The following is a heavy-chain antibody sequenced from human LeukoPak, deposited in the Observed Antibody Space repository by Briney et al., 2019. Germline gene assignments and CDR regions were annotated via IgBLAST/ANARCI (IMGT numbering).Heavy chain of an antibody. CDR3: ARGAQGYYYGMDV. CDR1: GGTFSSYA. J-gene: IGHJ6*02. CDR2: IIPILGIA. V-gene: IGHV1-69*04. Sequence: SVKVSCKASGGTFSSYAISWVRQAPGQGLEWMGRIIPILGIANYAQKFQGRVTITADKSTSTAYMELSSLRSEDTAVYYCARGAQGYYYGMDVWGQGTTVTVSS.